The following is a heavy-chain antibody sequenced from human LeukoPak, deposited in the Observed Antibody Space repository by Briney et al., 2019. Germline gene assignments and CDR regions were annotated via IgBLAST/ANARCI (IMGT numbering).Heavy chain of an antibody. J-gene: IGHJ4*02. CDR1: GYTFTSYD. CDR3: ARVPRYDFWSGYYPVDY. D-gene: IGHD3-3*01. CDR2: MNPNSGNT. V-gene: IGHV1-8*03. Sequence: RASVKVSCKASGYTFTSYDINWVRQATGQGLEWMGWMNPNSGNTGYAQKFQGRVTITRNTSISTAYMELSSLRSEDTAVYYCARVPRYDFWSGYYPVDYWGQGTLVTVSS.